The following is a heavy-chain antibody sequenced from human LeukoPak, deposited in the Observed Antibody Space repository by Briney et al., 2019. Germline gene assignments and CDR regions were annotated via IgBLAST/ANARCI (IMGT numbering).Heavy chain of an antibody. V-gene: IGHV1-18*01. CDR2: ISAYNGNT. D-gene: IGHD3-9*01. CDR3: ARVTGRFTQYPLDM. CDR1: GYTCTSYG. J-gene: IGHJ3*02. Sequence: GASVKVSCKASGYTCTSYGISWVRQAPGQGLEWMGWISAYNGNTNYAQKLQGRVTMTTDTSTSTAYMELRSLRSDDTAIYYCARVTGRFTQYPLDMWGQGTMVTVSS.